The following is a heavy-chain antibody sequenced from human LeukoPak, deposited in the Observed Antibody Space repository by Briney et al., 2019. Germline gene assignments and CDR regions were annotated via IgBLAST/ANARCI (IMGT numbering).Heavy chain of an antibody. Sequence: GGSLRLSCAASGFTFSSYSMNWVRQTPGKGLEWVSYISSSSSVIYYADSVKGRFTISRDNAKNSLYLQMNSLRAEDTAVYYCARDLMMITFGGVMEDYWGQGTLVTVSS. V-gene: IGHV3-48*04. CDR2: ISSSSSVI. D-gene: IGHD3-16*01. J-gene: IGHJ4*02. CDR3: ARDLMMITFGGVMEDY. CDR1: GFTFSSYS.